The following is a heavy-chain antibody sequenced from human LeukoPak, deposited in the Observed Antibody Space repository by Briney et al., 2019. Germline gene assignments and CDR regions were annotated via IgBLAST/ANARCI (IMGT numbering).Heavy chain of an antibody. CDR2: MNPNSGNT. J-gene: IGHJ4*02. CDR3: ARGLGYLRYYYDSSGYYSGVSDY. D-gene: IGHD3-22*01. CDR1: GYTFTSYD. Sequence: GASVKVSCKASGYTFTSYDINWVRQATGQGLEWMGWMNPNSGNTGYAQKFQGRVTMTRNTSISTAYMELSSLRSEDTAVYYCARGLGYLRYYYDSSGYYSGVSDYWGQGTLATVSS. V-gene: IGHV1-8*01.